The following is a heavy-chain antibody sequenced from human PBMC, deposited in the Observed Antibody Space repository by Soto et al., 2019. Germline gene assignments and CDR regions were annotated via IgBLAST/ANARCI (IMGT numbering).Heavy chain of an antibody. V-gene: IGHV4-39*01. D-gene: IGHD6-6*01. Sequence: PSETLSLTCTVSGGSISSSSYYWGWIRQPPGKGLEWIGSIYYSGSTYYNPSLKSRVTISVDTSKNQFSLKLSSVTAADTAVYYCRRSSIAARPYYFDYWGQGTLVTVSS. CDR2: IYYSGST. J-gene: IGHJ4*02. CDR3: RRSSIAARPYYFDY. CDR1: GGSISSSSYY.